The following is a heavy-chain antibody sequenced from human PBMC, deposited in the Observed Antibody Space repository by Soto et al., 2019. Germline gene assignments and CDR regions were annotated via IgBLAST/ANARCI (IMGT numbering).Heavy chain of an antibody. Sequence: GETLKISCKGSGYSFTSYWIGWVRQMPGKGLEWMGIIYPGDSDTSYSPSFQGQVTISAVKSISTAYLQWRSLKASGTALYYCARFTGELQEIWFDPWGQGTLVTVSS. CDR1: GYSFTSYW. J-gene: IGHJ5*02. CDR3: ARFTGELQEIWFDP. D-gene: IGHD3-10*01. V-gene: IGHV5-51*01. CDR2: IYPGDSDT.